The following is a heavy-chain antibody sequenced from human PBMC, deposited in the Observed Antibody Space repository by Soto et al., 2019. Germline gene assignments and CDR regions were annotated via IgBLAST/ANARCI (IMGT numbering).Heavy chain of an antibody. D-gene: IGHD2-8*01. Sequence: QVQLQESGPGLVEPSGTLSLTCAVPSDSIRSDDWWTWVRQSPGKGLEWIGEIHHTGRSGSTNYIPPLRSRAGISIDTSKNQFFLGLSSVTAADTAVNYCAVTTRAFCTPDIWAKGQRSSSL. CDR2: IHHTGRSGST. CDR1: SDSIRSDDW. J-gene: IGHJ3*02. V-gene: IGHV4-4*02. CDR3: AVTTRAFCTPDI.